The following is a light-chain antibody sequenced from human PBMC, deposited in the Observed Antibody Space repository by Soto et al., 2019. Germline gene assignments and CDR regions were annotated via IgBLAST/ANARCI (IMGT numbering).Light chain of an antibody. CDR3: QQYVSSPWA. V-gene: IGKV3-20*01. CDR2: DAS. Sequence: EIVLAQSPGTLSLSPGERATLSCRASQSVTNSFLAWYQQKPGQAPRLLIYDASRRATGIPDRFTGSGSGTDFTLTISRLEPEDFAVYYCQQYVSSPWAFGQGTKVEI. J-gene: IGKJ1*01. CDR1: QSVTNSF.